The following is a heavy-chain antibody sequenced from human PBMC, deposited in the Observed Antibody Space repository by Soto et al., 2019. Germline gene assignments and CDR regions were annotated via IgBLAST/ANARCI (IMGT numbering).Heavy chain of an antibody. J-gene: IGHJ5*02. CDR3: ARETDYYDSGLGPNWFDP. D-gene: IGHD3-22*01. V-gene: IGHV4-30-4*01. CDR2: IYYSGST. CDR1: GGSISSGDYY. Sequence: TSETLSLTCTVSGGSISSGDYYWSWIRQPPGKGLEWIGYIYYSGSTYYNPSLKSRVTISVDTSKNQFSLKLSSVTAADTAVYYCARETDYYDSGLGPNWFDPWGQGTLVT.